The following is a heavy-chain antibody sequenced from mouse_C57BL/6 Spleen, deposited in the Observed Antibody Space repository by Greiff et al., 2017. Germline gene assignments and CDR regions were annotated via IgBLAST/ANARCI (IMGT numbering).Heavy chain of an antibody. CDR1: GYTFTDYE. D-gene: IGHD2-13*01. V-gene: IGHV1-15*01. CDR2: IGPETGGT. CDR3: TSGYGDYGH. Sequence: QVQLKESGAELVRPGASVTLSCKASGYTFTDYEMHWVKQTPVHGLEWIGAIGPETGGTAYNQKFKGKAILTADKSSSTAYMGLRSLTSEDSAVYYCTSGYGDYGHWGQSSTLSFAS. J-gene: IGHJ2*01.